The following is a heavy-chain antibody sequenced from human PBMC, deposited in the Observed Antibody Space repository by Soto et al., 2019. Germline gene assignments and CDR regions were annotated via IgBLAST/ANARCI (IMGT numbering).Heavy chain of an antibody. Sequence: QVLLVQSGAEVKKPGASVKVSCKASGYTFTSYYIHWVRQAPGQGLEWMGIINPSGGSTHYAQELQGRVTVTRDTSTSTVYMELRSLRSDDTAVYYCATRGPSTVTTAFDYWGQGTLVTVSS. CDR1: GYTFTSYY. D-gene: IGHD4-17*01. J-gene: IGHJ4*02. V-gene: IGHV1-46*01. CDR3: ATRGPSTVTTAFDY. CDR2: INPSGGST.